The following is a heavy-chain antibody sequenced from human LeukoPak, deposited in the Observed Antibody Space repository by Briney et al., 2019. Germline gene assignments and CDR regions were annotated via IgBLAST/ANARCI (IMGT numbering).Heavy chain of an antibody. CDR3: ARGKIAVAGQSYYY. D-gene: IGHD6-19*01. J-gene: IGHJ4*02. CDR1: GFTFSSYE. CDR2: ISSSSSTI. V-gene: IGHV3-48*03. Sequence: GGSLRLSCAASGFTFSSYEMNWVRQAPGKGLEWVSYISSSSSTIYYADSVKGRFTISRDNAKNSLYLQMNSLRAEDTAVYYCARGKIAVAGQSYYYWGQGTLVTVSS.